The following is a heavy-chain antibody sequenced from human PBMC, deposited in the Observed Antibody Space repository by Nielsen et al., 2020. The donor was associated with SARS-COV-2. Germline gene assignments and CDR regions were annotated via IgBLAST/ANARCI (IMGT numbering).Heavy chain of an antibody. V-gene: IGHV3-20*01. J-gene: IGHJ4*02. CDR1: GFTFDDYG. CDR2: INWHGGST. Sequence: GESLKISCAASGFTFDDYGMSWVRQAPGKGLEWVSGINWHGGSTGYADSVKDRFTISRDNAKNSLYLQMNSLRAEDTALYHCARWGSIAAAVEGYYFDYWGQGTLVTVSS. D-gene: IGHD6-13*01. CDR3: ARWGSIAAAVEGYYFDY.